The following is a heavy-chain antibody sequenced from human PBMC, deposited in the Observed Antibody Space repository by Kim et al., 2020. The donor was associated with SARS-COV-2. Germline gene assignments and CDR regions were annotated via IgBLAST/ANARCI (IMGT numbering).Heavy chain of an antibody. CDR3: ARAAYYDFWSGTTRTDYYYYGMDV. J-gene: IGHJ6*02. V-gene: IGHV3-11*01. CDR2: ISSSGSTI. D-gene: IGHD3-3*01. CDR1: GFTFSDYY. Sequence: GGSLRLSCAASGFTFSDYYMSWIRQAPGKGLEWVSYISSSGSTIYYADSVKGRFTISRDNAKNSLYLQMNSLRAEDTAVYYCARAAYYDFWSGTTRTDYYYYGMDVWGQGTTVTVSS.